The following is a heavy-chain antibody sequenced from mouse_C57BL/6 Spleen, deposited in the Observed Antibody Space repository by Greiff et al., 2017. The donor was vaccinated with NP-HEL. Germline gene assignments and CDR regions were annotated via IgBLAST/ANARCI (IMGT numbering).Heavy chain of an antibody. J-gene: IGHJ2*01. CDR1: GYTFTSYW. Sequence: VQLQQPGAELVRPGSSVKLSCKASGYTFTSYWMHWVKQRPIQGLEWIGNIDPSDSETHYNQKFKDKHTLTVDKSSSTAYMQLSSLTSEYSAVYYYARGRSTMVTTAGEFDYWGQGTTLTVSS. CDR3: ARGRSTMVTTAGEFDY. V-gene: IGHV1-52*01. D-gene: IGHD2-2*01. CDR2: IDPSDSET.